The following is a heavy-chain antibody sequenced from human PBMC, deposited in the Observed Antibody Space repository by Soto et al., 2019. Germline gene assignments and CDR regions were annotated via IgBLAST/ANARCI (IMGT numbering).Heavy chain of an antibody. V-gene: IGHV4-39*01. D-gene: IGHD3-22*01. J-gene: IGHJ4*02. CDR1: GESISSSSYY. Sequence: SETLSLTCIVFGESISSSSYYLGWISQPPGKGLEWIGNIYYSGSTYYNPSLKSRVAISVDTSKNQFSLKVTSVTAADTAVYFCARLNYYDSSGSNFDYWGQGTLVTVS. CDR3: ARLNYYDSSGSNFDY. CDR2: IYYSGST.